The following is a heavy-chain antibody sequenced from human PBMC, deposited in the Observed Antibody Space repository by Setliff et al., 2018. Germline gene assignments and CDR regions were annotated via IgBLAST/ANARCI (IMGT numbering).Heavy chain of an antibody. V-gene: IGHV3-74*01. CDR2: INSDESST. CDR1: EFTFSSYW. J-gene: IGHJ3*02. Sequence: GGSLRLSCAASEFTFSSYWMHWVRQAPGKGLVWVSRINSDESSTSYADSVKGRFTISRDNAKNTLYLQMNSLRAEDTAVYYCARVSSSGSYYLAMPAAFDIWGQGTMVTVSS. CDR3: ARVSSSGSYYLAMPAAFDI. D-gene: IGHD1-26*01.